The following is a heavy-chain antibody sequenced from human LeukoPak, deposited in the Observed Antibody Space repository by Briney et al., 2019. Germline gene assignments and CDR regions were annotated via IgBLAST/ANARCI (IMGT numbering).Heavy chain of an antibody. J-gene: IGHJ5*02. D-gene: IGHD3-22*01. Sequence: GESLRLSCTASGFTFGDYAMHWVRQGPGKGLEWVAVIANDGSNKYYADSVKGRFTISRDNSKNTLYLQMNSLRPEDAAVYYCARDLDTNYYDSSGYYVRYNWFDPWGQGTLVTVSS. V-gene: IGHV3-30-3*01. CDR1: GFTFGDYA. CDR2: IANDGSNK. CDR3: ARDLDTNYYDSSGYYVRYNWFDP.